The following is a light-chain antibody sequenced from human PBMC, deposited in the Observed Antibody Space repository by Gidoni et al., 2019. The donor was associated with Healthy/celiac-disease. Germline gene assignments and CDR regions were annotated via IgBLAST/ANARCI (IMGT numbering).Light chain of an antibody. Sequence: EIVMTQSPATLSVSPGERATLSCRASQSVSSNLAWYQQKPGQAPRLLIYGASTRATGIPATFSGSGSGTEFTLTISSLQSEDFAVYYCQQYNNWPITFGHGTRLEIK. CDR3: QQYNNWPIT. J-gene: IGKJ5*01. CDR1: QSVSSN. V-gene: IGKV3-15*01. CDR2: GAS.